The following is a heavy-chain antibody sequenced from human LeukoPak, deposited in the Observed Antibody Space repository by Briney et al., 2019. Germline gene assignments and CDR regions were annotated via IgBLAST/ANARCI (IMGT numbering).Heavy chain of an antibody. Sequence: SETLSLTCTVSDASISGYYWSWVRQPPGKGLEWIGSIHFSGSTNYNPSLRSRVTISVDTSKNQLSLKLSSVTAADTAVYYCARDLGGIYFDYWGQGTLVTVSS. J-gene: IGHJ4*02. CDR2: IHFSGST. CDR1: DASISGYY. V-gene: IGHV4-59*01. CDR3: ARDLGGIYFDY. D-gene: IGHD1-26*01.